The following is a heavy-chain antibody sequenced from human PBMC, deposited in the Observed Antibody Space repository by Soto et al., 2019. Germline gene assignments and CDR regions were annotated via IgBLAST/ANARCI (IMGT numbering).Heavy chain of an antibody. D-gene: IGHD3-16*01. CDR1: GFTFSNAW. V-gene: IGHV3-15*07. Sequence: EEQLVESGGGLVKPGGSLRLSCATSGFTFSNAWMNWVRQAPGKGLEWVGRIKSKYDGGTTDYAAPVKGKFTISRDDSKNTVYLQMNSLKTEDTAVYYCSTGGYYLDDWGQGTLVTVS. J-gene: IGHJ4*02. CDR3: STGGYYLDD. CDR2: IKSKYDGGTT.